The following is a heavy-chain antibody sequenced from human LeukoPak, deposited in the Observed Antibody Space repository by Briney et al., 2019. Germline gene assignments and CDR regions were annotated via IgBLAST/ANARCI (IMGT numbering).Heavy chain of an antibody. Sequence: PGGSLRLSCAASGFTFSSYEMNWVRQAPGKGLEWVSSMSGSGGYIYYADSVKGRFTISRDNAKNSLSLQMNSLGVEDTAVYYCARDFYEAYCSGSYCYPNWFDSWGQGALVTVSS. CDR2: MSGSGGYI. J-gene: IGHJ5*01. V-gene: IGHV3-21*01. D-gene: IGHD2-15*01. CDR3: ARDFYEAYCSGSYCYPNWFDS. CDR1: GFTFSSYE.